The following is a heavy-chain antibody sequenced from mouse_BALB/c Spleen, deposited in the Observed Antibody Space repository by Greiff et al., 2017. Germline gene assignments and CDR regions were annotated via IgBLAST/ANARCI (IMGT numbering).Heavy chain of an antibody. V-gene: IGHV2-9*02. CDR3: ARTYYDYDGGYFDV. CDR2: IWAGGST. CDR1: GFSLTSYG. Sequence: VQLQQSGPGLVAPSQSLSITCTVSGFSLTSYGVHWVRQPPGKGLEWLGVIWAGGSTNYNSALMSRLSISKDNSKSQVFLKMNSLQTDDTAMYYCARTYYDYDGGYFDVWGAGTTVTVSS. D-gene: IGHD2-4*01. J-gene: IGHJ1*01.